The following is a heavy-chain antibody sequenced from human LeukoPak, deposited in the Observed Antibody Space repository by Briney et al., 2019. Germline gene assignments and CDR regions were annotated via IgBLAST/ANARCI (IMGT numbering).Heavy chain of an antibody. CDR2: IYSVGTT. CDR1: GFTVSNNY. CDR3: ARDPPGIAASVSGG. J-gene: IGHJ4*02. Sequence: GGSLRLSCKASGFTVSNNYMKWVGQAPGKGLEWVALIYSVGTTNYADSVKGRFTISRDNSKNTLYLQMTNVRVEDTAVYYWARDPPGIAASVSGGWGQGTLVTVSS. V-gene: IGHV3-53*01. D-gene: IGHD6-13*01.